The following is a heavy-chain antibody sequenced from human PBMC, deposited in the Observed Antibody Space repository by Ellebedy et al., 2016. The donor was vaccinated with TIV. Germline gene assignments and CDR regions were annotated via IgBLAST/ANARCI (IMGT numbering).Heavy chain of an antibody. D-gene: IGHD2-21*02. Sequence: GESLKISXKGSGYSFTSYWIGWVRQMPGKGLEWMGIIYPGDSDTRYSPSFQGQVTISADKSISTAYLQWSSLKASDTAMYYCARVSAYCGGDCYSDAFDIWGQGTMVTVSS. CDR3: ARVSAYCGGDCYSDAFDI. V-gene: IGHV5-51*01. J-gene: IGHJ3*02. CDR2: IYPGDSDT. CDR1: GYSFTSYW.